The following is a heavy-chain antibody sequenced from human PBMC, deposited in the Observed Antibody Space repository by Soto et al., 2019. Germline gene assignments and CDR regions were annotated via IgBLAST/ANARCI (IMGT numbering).Heavy chain of an antibody. Sequence: GGSLRLSCAASGFTFSSYWMHWVRQAPGKGLVWVSRINSDGSSADFADSVKGRFTISRDNSKNTLYLQMSSLRAEDTAVYYCARVPSSSYHYFDYWGQGTLVTVSS. CDR1: GFTFSSYW. V-gene: IGHV3-74*01. CDR3: ARVPSSSYHYFDY. D-gene: IGHD6-13*01. CDR2: INSDGSSA. J-gene: IGHJ4*02.